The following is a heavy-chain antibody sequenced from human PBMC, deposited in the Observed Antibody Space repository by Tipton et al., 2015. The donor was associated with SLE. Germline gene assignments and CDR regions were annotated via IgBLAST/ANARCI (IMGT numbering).Heavy chain of an antibody. CDR1: GGSISSSSYY. D-gene: IGHD2-15*01. CDR3: ARSGPALGYCSGGSCLDY. J-gene: IGHJ4*02. Sequence: TLSLTCTVSGGSISSSSYYWGWIRQPPGKGLEWIGYIYYSGSTYYNPSLKSRVTISVDTSKNQFSLKLSSVTAAGTAVYYCARSGPALGYCSGGSCLDYWGQGTLVTVSS. V-gene: IGHV4-30-4*08. CDR2: IYYSGST.